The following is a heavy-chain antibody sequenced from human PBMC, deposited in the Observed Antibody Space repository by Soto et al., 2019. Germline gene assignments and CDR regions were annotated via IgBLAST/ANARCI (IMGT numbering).Heavy chain of an antibody. CDR3: ARAFSAVAGLNWFDP. CDR1: GYTFTSYY. Sequence: ASVKVSCKASGYTFTSYYMHWVRQAPGQGLEWMGIINPSGGNTSYAQKFQGRVTMARDTSTSTVYMELSSLRSEDTAVYYCARAFSAVAGLNWFDPWGQGTLVTVSS. CDR2: INPSGGNT. J-gene: IGHJ5*02. D-gene: IGHD6-19*01. V-gene: IGHV1-46*01.